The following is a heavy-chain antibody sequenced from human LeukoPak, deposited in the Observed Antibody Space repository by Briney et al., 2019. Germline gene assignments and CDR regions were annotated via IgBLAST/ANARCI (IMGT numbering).Heavy chain of an antibody. V-gene: IGHV4-61*02. CDR3: ARDRLSGWYSGYYYYYMDV. CDR2: IYTSGST. Sequence: PSETLSLTCTVSGGSISSSSYYWSWIRQPAGKGLEWIGRIYTSGSTNYNPSLKSRVTMSVDTSKNQFSLRLSSVTAADTAVYYCARDRLSGWYSGYYYYYMDVWGKGTTVTISS. D-gene: IGHD6-19*01. J-gene: IGHJ6*03. CDR1: GGSISSSSYY.